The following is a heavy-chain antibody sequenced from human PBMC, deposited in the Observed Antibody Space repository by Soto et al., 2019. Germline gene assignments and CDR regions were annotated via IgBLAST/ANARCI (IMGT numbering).Heavy chain of an antibody. CDR1: GFTFSDYA. CDR2: VSHDGRNT. D-gene: IGHD6-19*01. V-gene: IGHV3-30*18. CDR3: AKGGRQWLVTSDFNY. J-gene: IGHJ4*02. Sequence: VQLVESGGGVVQPGRSLRLSCAASGFTFSDYAMHWVRQAPGKGLEWVAVVSHDGRNTHYADSVKGRFTISRDSSKNTVSLEMISLRAEDTAVYYFAKGGRQWLVTSDFNYWGQGALVTVSS.